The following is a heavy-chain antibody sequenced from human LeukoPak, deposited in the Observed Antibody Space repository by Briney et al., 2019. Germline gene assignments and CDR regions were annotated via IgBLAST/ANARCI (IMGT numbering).Heavy chain of an antibody. CDR1: RYSFDSYA. CDR3: AKAAATGEGYYFYYMDV. J-gene: IGHJ6*03. CDR2: INGGGDIT. Sequence: GGSLRLSCEGSRYSFDSYAMTWVRQAPGKGLEWVSSINGGGDITYYAESVKGRFTVSRDNSKNTLYLQMNSLGADDTAVYYCAKAAATGEGYYFYYMDVWGKGATVTVSS. V-gene: IGHV3-23*01. D-gene: IGHD7-27*01.